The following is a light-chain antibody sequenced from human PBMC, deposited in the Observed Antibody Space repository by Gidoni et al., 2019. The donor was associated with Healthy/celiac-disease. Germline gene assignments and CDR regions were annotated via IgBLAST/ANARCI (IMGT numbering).Light chain of an antibody. Sequence: DIQMTQSPSSLSASVGDRVTITCRASQSISSYLNWYQQKPGKAPKLLIYAASSLQSGVPSRFSGSGSGTDFTLTISSLQPADLAPSSCPPRSPAPRPFGPLPPLAIK. CDR2: AAS. V-gene: IGKV1-39*01. CDR3: PPRSPAPRP. J-gene: IGKJ2*01. CDR1: QSISSY.